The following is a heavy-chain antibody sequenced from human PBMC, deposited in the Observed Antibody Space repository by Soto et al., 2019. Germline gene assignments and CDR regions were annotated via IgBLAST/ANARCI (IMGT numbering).Heavy chain of an antibody. D-gene: IGHD6-6*01. J-gene: IGHJ4*02. CDR3: ARQDRDSSSNFDY. Sequence: GGSLRLSCAASGFTFSSYAMHWVRQAPGKGLEWVAVISYDGSNKYYADSVKGRFTISRDNSKNTLYPQMNSLRAEDTAVYYCARQDRDSSSNFDYWGQGTLVTVSS. CDR1: GFTFSSYA. CDR2: ISYDGSNK. V-gene: IGHV3-30*04.